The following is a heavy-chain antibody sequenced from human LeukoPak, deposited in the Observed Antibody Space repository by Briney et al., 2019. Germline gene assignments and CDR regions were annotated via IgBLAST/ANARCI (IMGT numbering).Heavy chain of an antibody. Sequence: SVKVSCKASGGAFNNYAISWVRQAPGQGLEWMGQIIPFFGTTNYAQKLQVRGTVTADKSTSKAYMELNTLRSEDTAVYYCARSPYYDFWSGSMDAFDIWGQGTMVTVS. J-gene: IGHJ3*02. D-gene: IGHD3-3*01. CDR1: GGAFNNYA. V-gene: IGHV1-69*06. CDR3: ARSPYYDFWSGSMDAFDI. CDR2: IIPFFGTT.